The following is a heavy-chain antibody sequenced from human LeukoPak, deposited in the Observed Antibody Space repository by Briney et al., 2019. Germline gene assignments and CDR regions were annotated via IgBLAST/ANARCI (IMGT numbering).Heavy chain of an antibody. CDR1: GFTFSNGW. V-gene: IGHV3-15*01. Sequence: AGGSLRLSCAASGFTFSNGWMSWVRQAPGKGLERVGRIKSKTDGGTTDYAAPMKGRFTISRDDSKNTLYLQMNSLKTEDTAVYYCTTPSWIQLGDAFDIWGQGTMVTVSS. D-gene: IGHD5-18*01. CDR3: TTPSWIQLGDAFDI. J-gene: IGHJ3*02. CDR2: IKSKTDGGTT.